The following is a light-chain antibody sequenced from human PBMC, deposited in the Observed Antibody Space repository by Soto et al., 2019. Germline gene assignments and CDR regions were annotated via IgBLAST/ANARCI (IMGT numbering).Light chain of an antibody. CDR1: SSNIGKTY. CDR3: GTWDSGLRAYG. J-gene: IGLJ1*01. V-gene: IGLV1-51*01. CDR2: DNN. Sequence: QSVLTQPPSVSAAPGQKVTISCSGSSSNIGKTYVSGYQQLAGTAPKLLIYDNNKRPSGSPDRFSGSKSGTSATLGITGLQTGDEADYYCGTWDSGLRAYGFGTGTKLTVL.